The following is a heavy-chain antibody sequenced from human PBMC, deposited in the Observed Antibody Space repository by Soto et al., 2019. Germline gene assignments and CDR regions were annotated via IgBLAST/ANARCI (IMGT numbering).Heavy chain of an antibody. J-gene: IGHJ3*02. CDR2: ISVHNGNT. V-gene: IGHV1-18*04. CDR1: GYSFTSFG. Sequence: VSVKVSCKASGYSFTSFGISWVRQAPGQGLEWVGWISVHNGNTNSAQKLQGRVTLTTDTSTSTAYMELRSLRSDDTAVYYCARPNRNYDAFDIWGQGTMVTVSS. D-gene: IGHD1-7*01. CDR3: ARPNRNYDAFDI.